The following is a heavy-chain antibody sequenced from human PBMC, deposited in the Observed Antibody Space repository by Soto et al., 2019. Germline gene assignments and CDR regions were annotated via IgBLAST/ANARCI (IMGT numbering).Heavy chain of an antibody. CDR3: ARTPNGKYCSPDTCDPTFYY. CDR1: GDSISDWY. D-gene: IGHD2-15*01. V-gene: IGHV4-59*01. Sequence: SGTLSLTCSISGDSISDWYWSWILQPPGKGLEWIGYINYSGSTKYNPSLKNRVTISVDTSKNQFSLTLSSATAAHTAVYYCARTPNGKYCSPDTCDPTFYYWGQGTLVTVSS. J-gene: IGHJ4*02. CDR2: INYSGST.